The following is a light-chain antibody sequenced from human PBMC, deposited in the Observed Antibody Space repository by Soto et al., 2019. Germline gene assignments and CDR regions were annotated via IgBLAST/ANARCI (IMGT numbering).Light chain of an antibody. J-gene: IGKJ4*01. CDR3: QQRRHWPLT. V-gene: IGKV3-11*01. Sequence: EIVLTQSPATLSLSPGERATLSCRASQSLSSDLAWYQQKPGQAPRLLIYDASNRATGIPARFSGSGSGTDFTLTISSLEPGDFAVYYCQQRRHWPLTFGGGTVLEIK. CDR2: DAS. CDR1: QSLSSD.